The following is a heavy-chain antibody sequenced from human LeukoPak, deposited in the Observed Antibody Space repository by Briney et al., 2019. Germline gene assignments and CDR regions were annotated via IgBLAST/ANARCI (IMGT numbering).Heavy chain of an antibody. Sequence: SGRSLRLSCAASGFTFSSYGMHWVRQAPGKGLEWVAVIWYDGSNKYYADSVKGRFTISRDNSKNTLYLQMNSLRAEDTAVYYCARDVGQWLVRYYYGMDVWGQGTTVTVSS. CDR3: ARDVGQWLVRYYYGMDV. J-gene: IGHJ6*02. CDR1: GFTFSSYG. D-gene: IGHD6-19*01. CDR2: IWYDGSNK. V-gene: IGHV3-33*01.